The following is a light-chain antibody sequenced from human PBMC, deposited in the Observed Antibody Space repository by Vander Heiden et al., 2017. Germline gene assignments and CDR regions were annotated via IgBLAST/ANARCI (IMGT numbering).Light chain of an antibody. CDR1: QNIDNY. J-gene: IGKJ1*01. CDR2: AAS. Sequence: DIQMTQSPSSLSASVGDRVTITCRASQNIDNYLNWYQRKPGKAPKLLIYAASTLQRGVPSRFSGSGSGTAFTLTISSLQPEDFATYDCQQCDTTPWRFGPGTKVEIK. V-gene: IGKV1-39*01. CDR3: QQCDTTPWR.